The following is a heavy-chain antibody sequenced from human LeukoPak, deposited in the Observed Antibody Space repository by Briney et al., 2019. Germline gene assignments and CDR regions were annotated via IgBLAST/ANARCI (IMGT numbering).Heavy chain of an antibody. CDR1: GFTFNRYG. CDR3: TTIKTSGHPYYIDY. CDR2: IKGKTAGGTA. V-gene: IGHV3-15*01. D-gene: IGHD6-19*01. J-gene: IGHJ4*02. Sequence: GGSLRLSCAASGFTFNRYGMHWVSQTPGKGLEWVGRIKGKTAGGTADYAVPVRGRFTISRDDSKNMMYLQMNSLTTEDTGVYYCTTIKTSGHPYYIDYWGQGTPVTVSS.